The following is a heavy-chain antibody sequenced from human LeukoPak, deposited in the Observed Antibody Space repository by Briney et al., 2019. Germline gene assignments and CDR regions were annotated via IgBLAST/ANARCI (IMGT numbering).Heavy chain of an antibody. CDR1: GYTFTSYD. CDR2: MNPNSGNT. CDR3: ARADSSGYYYYYYMDV. J-gene: IGHJ6*03. Sequence: GASVKVSCKASGYTFTSYDISWVRQATGQGLEWMGWMNPNSGNTGYAQKFQGRVTITRNTSISTAYMELSSLRSEDTAVYYCARADSSGYYYYYYMDVWGKGTTVTVSS. D-gene: IGHD3-22*01. V-gene: IGHV1-8*03.